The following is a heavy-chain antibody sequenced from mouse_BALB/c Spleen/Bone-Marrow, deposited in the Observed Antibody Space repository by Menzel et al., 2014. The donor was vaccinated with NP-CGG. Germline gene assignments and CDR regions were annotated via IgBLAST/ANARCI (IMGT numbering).Heavy chain of an antibody. CDR1: GYTFTSYT. CDR3: ARSLRWYFDV. CDR2: INPSSGYT. D-gene: IGHD1-1*01. Sequence: QVQLKESGAELARPGASVKMSCKASGYTFTSYTMHWVKQRPGQVLEWIGYINPSSGYTNYNQKFKDKATLTADKSSSTAYMQLSSLTSEDSAVYYCARSLRWYFDVWGAGTTVTVSS. J-gene: IGHJ1*01. V-gene: IGHV1-4*01.